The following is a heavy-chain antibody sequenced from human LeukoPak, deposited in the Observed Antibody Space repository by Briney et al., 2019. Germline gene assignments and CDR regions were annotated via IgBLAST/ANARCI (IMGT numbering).Heavy chain of an antibody. CDR2: INPNGGVT. D-gene: IGHD2-8*01. Sequence: GASVKVSCQASGYTFTGYYIHWVRQAPGQGLEWMGWINPNGGVTKSPQKFQGRVTMTSDKSTSTVYMEVTRLTSDDTAVYLCARGPNHYYYMDVWGQGTAVTVSS. V-gene: IGHV1-2*02. CDR1: GYTFTGYY. J-gene: IGHJ6*03. CDR3: ARGPNHYYYMDV.